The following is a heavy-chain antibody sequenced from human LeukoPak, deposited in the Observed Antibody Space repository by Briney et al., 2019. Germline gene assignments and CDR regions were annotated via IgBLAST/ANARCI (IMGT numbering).Heavy chain of an antibody. CDR1: GFXFRNYA. CDR2: VSGSGDST. D-gene: IGHD3-22*01. CDR3: AKGYGSSVYASFDW. J-gene: IGHJ4*02. V-gene: IGHV3-23*01. Sequence: PGGSLRLSCAASGFXFRNYAMTWVRQAPGKGLEWVSTVSGSGDSTHYADSVKGRFTISRDDSKTTLYLQMNSLRAEDAAVYYCAKGYGSSVYASFDWWGQGILVTVSS.